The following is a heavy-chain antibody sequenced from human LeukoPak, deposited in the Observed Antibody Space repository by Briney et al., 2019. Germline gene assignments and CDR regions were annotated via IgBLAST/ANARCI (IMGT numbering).Heavy chain of an antibody. V-gene: IGHV1-2*02. CDR3: ARDRARWGSKTFGY. D-gene: IGHD3-16*01. J-gene: IGHJ4*02. CDR1: GYTFTGYY. Sequence: GSVKVSCKASGYTFTGYYMHWVRQAPGQGLEWMGWINPNSGGTNYAQKFQGRVTMTRDTSISTAYMELSRLRSDDTAVYYCARDRARWGSKTFGYWGQGTLVTVSS. CDR2: INPNSGGT.